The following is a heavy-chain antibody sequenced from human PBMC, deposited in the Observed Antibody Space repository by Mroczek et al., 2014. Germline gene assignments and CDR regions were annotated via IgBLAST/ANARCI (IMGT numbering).Heavy chain of an antibody. V-gene: IGHV4-39*01. Sequence: QVQLQESGPGLVKPSETLSLTCTVSGGSISSSSYYWGWIRQPPGKGLEWIGSIYYSGSTYYNPSLKSRVTISVDTSKNQFSLKLSSVTAADTAVYYCARHQYSSGWEARWGQGTLVTVSS. CDR1: GGSISSSSYY. CDR3: ARHQYSSGWEAR. CDR2: IYYSGST. J-gene: IGHJ4*02. D-gene: IGHD6-19*01.